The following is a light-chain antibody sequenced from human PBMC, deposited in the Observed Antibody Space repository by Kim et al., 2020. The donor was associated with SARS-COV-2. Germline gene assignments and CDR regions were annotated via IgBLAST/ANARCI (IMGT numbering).Light chain of an antibody. Sequence: GHSLTISCTGTSSDVGGYNYVSWYQQYPGKAPKLMIYDVRNRPSGVSNRFFGSKSANTASLTISGLQAEDEADYYCSSYTSSSTLVFGGGTKLTVL. CDR3: SSYTSSSTLV. V-gene: IGLV2-14*03. J-gene: IGLJ2*01. CDR1: SSDVGGYNY. CDR2: DVR.